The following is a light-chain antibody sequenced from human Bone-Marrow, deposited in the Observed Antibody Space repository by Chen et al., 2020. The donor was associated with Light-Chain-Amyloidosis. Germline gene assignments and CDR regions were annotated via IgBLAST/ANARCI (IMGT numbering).Light chain of an antibody. CDR3: QSYDNSLSGNFV. CDR1: NSNIGASSD. Sequence: QTVLTQPPSLSGAPGQRLTISCTGSNSNIGASSDVHCYQQFPGTAPKLLIYGNSNRPSGVHDRFSGSKSDPSASLAITGLQAEDEADYYCQSYDNSLSGNFVFGTGTKVTVL. J-gene: IGLJ1*01. V-gene: IGLV1-40*01. CDR2: GNS.